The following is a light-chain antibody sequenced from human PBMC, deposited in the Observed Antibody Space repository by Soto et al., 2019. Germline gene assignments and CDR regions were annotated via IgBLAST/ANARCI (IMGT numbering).Light chain of an antibody. Sequence: ENVLTQSPGTLSLSPGERATLSCRASQSVSSSYLAWYQQKPGQAPRLLIYGASSRATGIPDRFSGSGSGTDFTLTISRLEPEDFAVYYCQQYGSSPSTFGQGTRLEI. J-gene: IGKJ5*01. V-gene: IGKV3-20*01. CDR1: QSVSSSY. CDR3: QQYGSSPST. CDR2: GAS.